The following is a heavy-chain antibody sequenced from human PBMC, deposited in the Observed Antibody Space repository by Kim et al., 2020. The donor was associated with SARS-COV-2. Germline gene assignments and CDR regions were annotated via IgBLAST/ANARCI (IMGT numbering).Heavy chain of an antibody. V-gene: IGHV3-21*01. J-gene: IGHJ6*02. CDR1: GFTFSSYS. CDR3: ARYGDYRYYYYGMDV. CDR2: ISSSSSYI. Sequence: GGSLRLSCAASGFTFSSYSMNWVRQAPGKGLEWVSSISSSSSYIYYADSVKGRFTISRDNAKNSLYLQMNSLRAEDTAVYYCARYGDYRYYYYGMDVWGQGTTVTVSS. D-gene: IGHD4-17*01.